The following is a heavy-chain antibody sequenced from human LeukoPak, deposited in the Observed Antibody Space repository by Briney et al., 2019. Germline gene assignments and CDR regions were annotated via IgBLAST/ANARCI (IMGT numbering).Heavy chain of an antibody. J-gene: IGHJ4*02. Sequence: GGSLRLSCEVSGFTFNTYWMSWVRQAPGKGLQWVANINKDGSEIYYVDSVKGRFTISRDNAKNSLYLQMNSLRAEETAVYYCARDRSAARLYFFDYWGQGTLATVSS. V-gene: IGHV3-7*01. CDR3: ARDRSAARLYFFDY. CDR1: GFTFNTYW. D-gene: IGHD6-6*01. CDR2: INKDGSEI.